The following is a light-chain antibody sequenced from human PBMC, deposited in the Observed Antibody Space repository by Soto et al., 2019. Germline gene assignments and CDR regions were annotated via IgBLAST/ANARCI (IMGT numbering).Light chain of an antibody. J-gene: IGKJ5*01. CDR3: QQYGDSPMIT. CDR1: QSVSSSY. CDR2: GAS. Sequence: EIVLTLSPGTLSLSPGERATLSCRASQSVSSSYLAWYQQKPGQAPRLLIYGASSRATGIPDRFSGSGSGTEFTLTISRLEPEDFAVYYCQQYGDSPMITFGQGTRLEIK. V-gene: IGKV3-20*01.